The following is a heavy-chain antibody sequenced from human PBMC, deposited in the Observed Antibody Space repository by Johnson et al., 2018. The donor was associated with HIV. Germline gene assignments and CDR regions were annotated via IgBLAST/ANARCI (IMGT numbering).Heavy chain of an antibody. CDR2: INCNGGST. D-gene: IGHD2-2*01. J-gene: IGHJ3*02. Sequence: VQLVESGGGVVRPGGSLRLSCAASGFTFDDYCMNWVRQAPGKGLEWVSCINCNGGSTGYADSVKGRFTISRDNAKNSLHLQMNSLRGEDTAVYSCTRDVNYRDRSSTSCSDAFHIWGQGTMVTVSS. CDR1: GFTFDDYC. V-gene: IGHV3-20*04. CDR3: TRDVNYRDRSSTSCSDAFHI.